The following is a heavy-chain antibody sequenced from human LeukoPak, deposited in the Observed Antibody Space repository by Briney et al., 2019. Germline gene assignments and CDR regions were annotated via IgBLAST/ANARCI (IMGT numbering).Heavy chain of an antibody. J-gene: IGHJ4*02. CDR2: IYYSGSA. CDR3: ARRAGIVGATSAHPLNFDY. D-gene: IGHD1-26*01. CDR1: GGSVSSSNYH. Sequence: SETLSLTCTVSGGSVSSSNYHWDWIRQPPGKGLEWIGTIYYSGSAYYNPSLRSRVTISVDTSNNQFSLKLSSVTAADTAVYYCARRAGIVGATSAHPLNFDYWGQGTLVTVSS. V-gene: IGHV4-39*01.